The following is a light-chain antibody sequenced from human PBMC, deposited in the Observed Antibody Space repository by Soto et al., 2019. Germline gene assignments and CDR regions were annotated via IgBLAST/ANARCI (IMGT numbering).Light chain of an antibody. V-gene: IGLV2-8*01. CDR1: SSDVGGYNS. CDR3: SSYAGSNNLV. CDR2: EVS. Sequence: QSALTQPPSASGSPGQSVTISCTGTSSDVGGYNSVSWYQQHPGKAPKLMIYEVSKRPSGVPDRFSGSKSGNTASLTVSGLQAEEEDDYYCSSYAGSNNLVFGGGTKVTVL. J-gene: IGLJ2*01.